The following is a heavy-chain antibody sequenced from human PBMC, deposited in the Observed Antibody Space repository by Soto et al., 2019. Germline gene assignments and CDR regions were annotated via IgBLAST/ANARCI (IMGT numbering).Heavy chain of an antibody. CDR3: ARHCSGGSCYNY. D-gene: IGHD2-15*01. CDR1: GGSISSSSDY. CDR2: IYYSGST. V-gene: IGHV4-39*01. J-gene: IGHJ4*02. Sequence: PSETLSLTCTVSGGSISSSSDYWGWIRQPPGKGLEWIGSIYYSGSTYYNPSLKSRVTISVDTSKNQFSLKLSSVTAADTAVYYCARHCSGGSCYNYWGQGTLVTVSS.